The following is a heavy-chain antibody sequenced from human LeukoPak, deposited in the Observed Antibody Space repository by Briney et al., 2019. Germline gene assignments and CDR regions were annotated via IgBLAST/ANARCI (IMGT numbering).Heavy chain of an antibody. J-gene: IGHJ6*02. CDR1: GFTFSSYS. V-gene: IGHV4-34*01. D-gene: IGHD3-3*01. CDR3: ARALRFLDGMDV. CDR2: INRNGNT. Sequence: GSLRLSCAASGFTFSSYSMNWVRQPPGKGLEWIGEINRNGNTNYNPSLKSRVTISVDTSKNQFSLKLSSVTAADTAVYYCARALRFLDGMDVWGQGTTVTVSS.